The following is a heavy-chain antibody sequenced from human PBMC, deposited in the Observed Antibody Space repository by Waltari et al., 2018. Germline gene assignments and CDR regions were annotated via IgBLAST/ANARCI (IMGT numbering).Heavy chain of an antibody. V-gene: IGHV4-39*01. J-gene: IGHJ4*02. D-gene: IGHD2-2*01. CDR3: ARRTSGYYFDY. Sequence: QLQLQESGPGLVKPSETLSLTCTVSGGSISSNYYWCWIRQPPGKGLEWIGIIFYSGSTYYNPSLKSRVIISVDTSKNQFSLKLSSVTAADTAVYYCARRTSGYYFDYWGQGTLVTVSS. CDR2: IFYSGST. CDR1: GGSISSNYY.